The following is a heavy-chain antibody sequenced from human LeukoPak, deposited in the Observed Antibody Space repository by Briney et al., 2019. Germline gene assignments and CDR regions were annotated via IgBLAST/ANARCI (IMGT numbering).Heavy chain of an antibody. CDR2: IYYTGST. CDR3: ARYDYDWFLDY. V-gene: IGHV4-59*01. D-gene: IGHD3-22*01. CDR1: GGSISSYY. Sequence: TASETLSLTCIVSGGSISSYYWSWIRQPPGKGLEWIGYIYYTGSTNYNPSLKSRVTISLDTSNNQFSLRVSSWTAADTVVYYCARYDYDWFLDYWGQGTRLTVSS. J-gene: IGHJ4*02.